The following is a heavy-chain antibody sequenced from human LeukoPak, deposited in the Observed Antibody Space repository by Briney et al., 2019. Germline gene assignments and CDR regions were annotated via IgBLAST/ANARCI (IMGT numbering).Heavy chain of an antibody. CDR1: GGSFSGYY. CDR2: INHSGST. J-gene: IGHJ4*02. CDR3: ARGENLYYYGSGRKYYFDY. Sequence: SETLSLTCAVYGGSFSGYYWSWIRQPPGKGLEWIGEINHSGSTNYNPSLKSRVTISVDTSKNQFSLKLSSVTAADTAVYYCARGENLYYYGSGRKYYFDYWGQGTLVTVSS. V-gene: IGHV4-34*01. D-gene: IGHD3-10*01.